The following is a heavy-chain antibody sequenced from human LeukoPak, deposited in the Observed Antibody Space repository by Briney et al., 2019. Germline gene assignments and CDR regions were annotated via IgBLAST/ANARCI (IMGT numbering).Heavy chain of an antibody. J-gene: IGHJ4*02. CDR3: AREKSGSYSLDY. CDR1: GFTFSSYS. Sequence: GGSLRLSCAASGFTFSSYSMNWVRQALGKGLEWVSYISSSSTIYYADSVKGRFTISRDNAKNSLYLQMNSLRAEDTAVYYCAREKSGSYSLDYWGQGTLVTVSS. CDR2: ISSSSTI. V-gene: IGHV3-48*04. D-gene: IGHD1-26*01.